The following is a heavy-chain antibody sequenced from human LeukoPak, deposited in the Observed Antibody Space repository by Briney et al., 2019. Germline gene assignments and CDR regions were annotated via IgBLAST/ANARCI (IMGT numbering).Heavy chain of an antibody. CDR3: ARGDCSSTICYSPMDV. CDR2: IYRSGST. V-gene: IGHV4-38-2*02. J-gene: IGHJ6*03. D-gene: IGHD2-2*01. Sequence: PSETLSLTCTVSGYSISSGYYWVWIRQPPGKGLEWIGSIYRSGSTNYNPSLKSRVTISVGTSKNQFSLKVNSVTAADTAVYYCARGDCSSTICYSPMDVWGKGTTVTVSS. CDR1: GYSISSGYY.